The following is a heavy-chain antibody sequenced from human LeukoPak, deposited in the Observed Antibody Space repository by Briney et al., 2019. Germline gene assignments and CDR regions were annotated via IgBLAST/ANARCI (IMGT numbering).Heavy chain of an antibody. CDR1: GYTFTGYY. CDR2: INPNSGGT. V-gene: IGHV1-2*02. CDR3: ARSKTTYSSSWYLTVNAFDI. J-gene: IGHJ3*02. Sequence: GASVKVSCKASGYTFTGYYMHWVRQAPGQGLEWMGWINPNSGGTNYAQKLQGRVTMTTDTSTSTAYMELRSLRSDDTAVYYCARSKTTYSSSWYLTVNAFDIWGQGTMVTVSS. D-gene: IGHD6-13*01.